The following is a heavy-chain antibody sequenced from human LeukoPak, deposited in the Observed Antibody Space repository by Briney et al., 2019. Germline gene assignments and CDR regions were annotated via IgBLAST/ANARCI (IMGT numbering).Heavy chain of an antibody. D-gene: IGHD3-22*01. CDR1: GYTFTGYY. CDR3: ARDYDSSGYCGY. J-gene: IGHJ4*02. Sequence: ASVKVSCKASGYTFTGYYMHWVRQAPGQGLEWMGIINPSGGSTSYAQKFQGRVTLTRDMSTSTVYMELSSLRSEDTAVYYCARDYDSSGYCGYWGQGILVTVSS. V-gene: IGHV1-46*01. CDR2: INPSGGST.